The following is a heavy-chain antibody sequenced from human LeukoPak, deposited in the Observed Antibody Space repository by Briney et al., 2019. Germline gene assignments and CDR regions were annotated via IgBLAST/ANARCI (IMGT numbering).Heavy chain of an antibody. V-gene: IGHV4-39*07. CDR3: ARDVSGTWYPERFDP. J-gene: IGHJ5*02. CDR2: IYYSGST. CDR1: GGSISSSSYY. D-gene: IGHD6-13*01. Sequence: PSETLSLTCTVSGGSISSSSYYWGWIRQPPGKGLEWIGSIYYSGSTYYNPSLKSRVTISVDTSKNQFSLKLSSVTAADTAVYYCARDVSGTWYPERFDPWGQGTLVTVSS.